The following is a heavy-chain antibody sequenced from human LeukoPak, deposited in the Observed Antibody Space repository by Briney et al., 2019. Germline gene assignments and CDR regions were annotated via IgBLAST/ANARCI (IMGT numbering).Heavy chain of an antibody. CDR1: GYTFTGYY. CDR3: ARGDGSYYYYYYMDV. V-gene: IGHV1-2*02. D-gene: IGHD1-26*01. J-gene: IGHJ6*03. CDR2: INPNSGGT. Sequence: ASVKVSCKASGYTFTGYYMHWVRQAPGQGLEWMGWINPNSGGTNYAQKFQGRVTMTRDTSISTAYMELSRLRSDDTAVYYCARGDGSYYYYYYMDVWGKGTTVTVSS.